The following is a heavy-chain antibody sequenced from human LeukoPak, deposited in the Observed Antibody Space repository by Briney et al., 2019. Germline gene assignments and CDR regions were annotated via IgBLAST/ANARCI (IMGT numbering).Heavy chain of an antibody. J-gene: IGHJ4*02. CDR2: IRGSGDST. V-gene: IGHV3-23*01. Sequence: GGTLRLSCGASGFTFSSYGMSWVRQAPGKGLEWVSGIRGSGDSTYYADSVKGRFTISRDNSKNTLYLQMNSLRAEDTAVYYCAKHLALVRATTTYDYWGQGTLVIVSS. CDR3: AKHLALVRATTTYDY. CDR1: GFTFSSYG. D-gene: IGHD1-26*01.